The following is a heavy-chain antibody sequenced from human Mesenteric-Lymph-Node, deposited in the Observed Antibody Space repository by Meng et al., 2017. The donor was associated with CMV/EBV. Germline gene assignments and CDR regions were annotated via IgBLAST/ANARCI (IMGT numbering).Heavy chain of an antibody. Sequence: YNFNDFYMHWVRQAPGQGLEWMGRINPNSGGTNYAQKFQGRVTMTRDTSISTAYMEVSSLRSDDTAVYYCATQEWELVGYYYGMDVWGQGTMVTVSS. V-gene: IGHV1-2*06. CDR2: INPNSGGT. J-gene: IGHJ6*02. CDR3: ATQEWELVGYYYGMDV. D-gene: IGHD1-26*01. CDR1: YNFNDFY.